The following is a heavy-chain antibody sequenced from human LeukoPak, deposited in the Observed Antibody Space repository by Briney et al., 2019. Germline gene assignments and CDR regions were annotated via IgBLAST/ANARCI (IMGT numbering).Heavy chain of an antibody. CDR3: ARVRTDYYGSGRRYYMDV. CDR1: GGSFSGYY. CDR2: INHSGST. Sequence: PSETLSLTCAVYGGSFSGYYWSWLRQPPGKGLEWIGEINHSGSTNYNPSLKSRVTISVDTSKNQFSLKLSSVTAADTAVYYCARVRTDYYGSGRRYYMDVWGKGTTVTISS. D-gene: IGHD3-10*01. J-gene: IGHJ6*03. V-gene: IGHV4-34*01.